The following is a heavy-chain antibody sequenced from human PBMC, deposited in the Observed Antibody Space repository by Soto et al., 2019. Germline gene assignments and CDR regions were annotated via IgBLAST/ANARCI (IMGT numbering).Heavy chain of an antibody. J-gene: IGHJ4*02. Sequence: SGKVSFNTSGYAFTNYVVDWVRQAPGQGLQWMGWINSGNGNTKYSEEFQGRVTITRDTSASTAYMELNSLTSEDTAVYYCARGLTIFGVVIGYWGQGTLVTVSS. CDR3: ARGLTIFGVVIGY. CDR1: GYAFTNYV. V-gene: IGHV1-3*03. D-gene: IGHD3-3*01. CDR2: INSGNGNT.